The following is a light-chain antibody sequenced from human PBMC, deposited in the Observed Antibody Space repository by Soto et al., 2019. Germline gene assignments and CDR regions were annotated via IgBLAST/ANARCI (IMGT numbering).Light chain of an antibody. J-gene: IGLJ1*01. CDR1: STDVGAYHL. CDR2: ETT. Sequence: QSALTQPASVSGSPGQSITISCTGSSTDVGAYHLVSWYQHLPGKVPQLIIYETTKRPSRVSNRFSGSKSGNTASLTISGLLAEDEADYYCSSYTSSSTYVFGTGTKLTVL. V-gene: IGLV2-14*02. CDR3: SSYTSSSTYV.